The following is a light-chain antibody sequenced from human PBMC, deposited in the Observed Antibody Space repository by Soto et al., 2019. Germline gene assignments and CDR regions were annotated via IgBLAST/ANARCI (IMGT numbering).Light chain of an antibody. CDR1: QSVSRNY. CDR3: QQYGTSPLT. CDR2: DAS. J-gene: IGKJ4*01. V-gene: IGKV3-20*01. Sequence: EIVLTQSPGTLSLSPGDSATLSCRGSQSVSRNYLAWYQQKPGQAPRLLIFDASSRATGIPDRFSGSGSETAFTLTISRLEAEDFAVYHCQQYGTSPLTFGGGTKLEIK.